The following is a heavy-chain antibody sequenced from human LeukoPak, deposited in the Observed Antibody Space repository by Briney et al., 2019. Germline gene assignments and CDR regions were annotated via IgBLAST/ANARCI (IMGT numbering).Heavy chain of an antibody. CDR1: GGSLSSSNW. V-gene: IGHV4-4*02. J-gene: IGHJ4*02. CDR2: IYDSGRT. Sequence: SGTLSLTCAVSGGSLSSSNWWSGGRQPAGKGVEWIGEIYDSGRTNYNPSLKRGATISVDKSKKQLSMKLSAVTAADTAVYYCATAPPDSDSSYPMGFDYWGQGTLVTVSS. CDR3: ATAPPDSDSSYPMGFDY. D-gene: IGHD2-2*01.